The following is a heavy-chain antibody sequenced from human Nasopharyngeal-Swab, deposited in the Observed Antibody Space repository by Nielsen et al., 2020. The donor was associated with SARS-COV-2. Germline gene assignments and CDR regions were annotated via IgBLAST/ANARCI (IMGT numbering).Heavy chain of an antibody. D-gene: IGHD4-23*01. CDR1: GYSLTSYW. J-gene: IGHJ3*02. CDR2: IYPGDSDT. V-gene: IGHV5-51*01. CDR3: AGFTVVTPDDAFDI. Sequence: GDALKMSCKGSGYSLTSYWIGWVRQTPAKGVEWMGIIYPGDSDTRYSPSFQGQVTISADKSISTAYLQWSSLKASDTAMYYCAGFTVVTPDDAFDIWGQGTMVTVSS.